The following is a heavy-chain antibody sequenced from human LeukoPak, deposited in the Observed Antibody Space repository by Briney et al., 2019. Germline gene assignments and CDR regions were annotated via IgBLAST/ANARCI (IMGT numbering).Heavy chain of an antibody. CDR2: IISIFGTA. CDR3: ARDRGYSSSWYETNFDY. V-gene: IGHV1-69*13. J-gene: IGHJ4*02. CDR1: GGTFSSYA. Sequence: SVKVSCKASGGTFSSYAISWVRQAPGQGLEWMGGIISIFGTANYAQKFQGRVTITADESTSTAYMELSSLRSEDTAVYYCARDRGYSSSWYETNFDYWGQGTLVTVSS. D-gene: IGHD6-13*01.